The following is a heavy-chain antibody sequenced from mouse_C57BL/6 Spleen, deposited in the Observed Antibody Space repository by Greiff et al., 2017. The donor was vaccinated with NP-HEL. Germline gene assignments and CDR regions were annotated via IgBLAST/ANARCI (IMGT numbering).Heavy chain of an antibody. V-gene: IGHV1-53*01. CDR3: ARRGYYGSSYLRGYFDV. Sequence: QVHVKQPGTELVKPGASVKLSCKASGYTFTSYWMHWVKQRPGQGLEWIGNINPSNGGTNYNEKFKSKATLTVDKSSSTAYMQLSSLTSEDSAVYYCARRGYYGSSYLRGYFDVWGTGTTVTVSS. J-gene: IGHJ1*03. CDR1: GYTFTSYW. D-gene: IGHD1-1*01. CDR2: INPSNGGT.